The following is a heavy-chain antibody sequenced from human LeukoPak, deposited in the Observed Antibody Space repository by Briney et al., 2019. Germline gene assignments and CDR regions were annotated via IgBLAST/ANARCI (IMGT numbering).Heavy chain of an antibody. J-gene: IGHJ6*02. Sequence: PSETLSLTCTVSGGSISSSSYYWGWIRQPPGKGLEWIGSIYYSGSTYYNPSLKSRVTISVDTSKNQFSLKLSSVTDADTAVYYCARDIVVVPAVYYYYGMDVWGQGTTVTVSS. V-gene: IGHV4-39*02. CDR2: IYYSGST. CDR3: ARDIVVVPAVYYYYGMDV. CDR1: GGSISSSSYY. D-gene: IGHD2-2*01.